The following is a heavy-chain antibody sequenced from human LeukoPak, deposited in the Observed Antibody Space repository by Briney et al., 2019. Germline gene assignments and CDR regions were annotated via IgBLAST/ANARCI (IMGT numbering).Heavy chain of an antibody. Sequence: GTSLRLSCAASGFTFSRFGMHWVRQAPGKGLEWVAVICYEGSNKYYADSVKGRFTISRDNSKNTLYLQMNSVRAEDTGVYYCAREGAPYYDILTGYYDAFDIWGQGTMVTVSS. CDR2: ICYEGSNK. V-gene: IGHV3-33*01. CDR3: AREGAPYYDILTGYYDAFDI. D-gene: IGHD3-9*01. CDR1: GFTFSRFG. J-gene: IGHJ3*02.